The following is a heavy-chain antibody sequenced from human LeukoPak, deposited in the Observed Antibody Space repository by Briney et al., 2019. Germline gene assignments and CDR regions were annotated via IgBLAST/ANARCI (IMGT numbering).Heavy chain of an antibody. J-gene: IGHJ4*02. CDR1: GGSISSGGYY. CDR2: IYYSGST. Sequence: SQTLSLTCTVSGGSISSGGYYRSWIRQHPGKGLEWIGYIYYSGSTYYNPSLKSRVTISVDTSKNQFSLKLSSVTAADTAVYYCARVPLRYCSGGSCPPSFDYWGQGTLVTVSS. V-gene: IGHV4-31*03. CDR3: ARVPLRYCSGGSCPPSFDY. D-gene: IGHD2-15*01.